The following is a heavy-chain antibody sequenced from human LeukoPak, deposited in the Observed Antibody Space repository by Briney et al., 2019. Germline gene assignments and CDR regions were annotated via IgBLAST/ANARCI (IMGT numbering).Heavy chain of an antibody. CDR1: GFTFTSYT. CDR3: ARTDYGDY. J-gene: IGHJ4*02. V-gene: IGHV3-21*01. Sequence: NPGGSLRLSCAASGFTFTSYTMIWVRQAPGKGLEWVSSISGSGNYIFYADSVKGRFTISRDSAKNSLYLQMNSLRAEDTAVYYCARTDYGDYWGQGTLVTVSS. CDR2: ISGSGNYI.